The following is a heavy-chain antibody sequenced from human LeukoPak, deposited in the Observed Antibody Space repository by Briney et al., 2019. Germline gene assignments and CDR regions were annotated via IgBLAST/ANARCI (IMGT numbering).Heavy chain of an antibody. V-gene: IGHV4-34*01. J-gene: IGHJ6*03. D-gene: IGHD3-10*01. CDR3: ARGPRYYGSGSYFPRNYYYYYYMDV. CDR2: IYHSGST. Sequence: PSETLSLTCADYGGSFSGYYWSWIRQPPGKGLEWIGEIYHSGSTKYNTSLKSRVTISVDTSKNQFSLKLSSVTAADTAVYYCARGPRYYGSGSYFPRNYYYYYYMDVWGKGTTVTVSS. CDR1: GGSFSGYY.